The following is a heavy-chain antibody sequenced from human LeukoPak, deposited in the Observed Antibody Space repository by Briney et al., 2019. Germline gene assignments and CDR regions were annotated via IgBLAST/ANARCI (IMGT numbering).Heavy chain of an antibody. CDR2: ISWNSGSI. CDR3: AKDISGYDRRGFDY. CDR1: GFTFDDYA. V-gene: IGHV3-9*01. D-gene: IGHD5-12*01. J-gene: IGHJ4*02. Sequence: GGSLRLSCAASGFTFDDYAMHWVRQAPGKGLEWVSGISWNSGSIGYADSVKGRFTISRDNAKNSLYLQMNSLRAEDTALYYCAKDISGYDRRGFDYWGQGTLVTVSS.